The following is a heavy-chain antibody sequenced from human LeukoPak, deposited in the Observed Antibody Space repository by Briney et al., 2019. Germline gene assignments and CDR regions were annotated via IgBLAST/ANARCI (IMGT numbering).Heavy chain of an antibody. V-gene: IGHV3-48*03. D-gene: IGHD3-10*01. CDR3: ARDFDYYYGSGSYDPYYFDY. J-gene: IGHJ4*02. CDR1: GFTFSSYE. CDR2: ISSSGSTI. Sequence: GGSLRLSCAASGFTFSSYEMNWVRQAPGKGLEWVSYISSSGSTIYYADSVKGRFTISRDNAKNSLYLQMNSLRAEDTAVYYCARDFDYYYGSGSYDPYYFDYWGQGTLVTVSS.